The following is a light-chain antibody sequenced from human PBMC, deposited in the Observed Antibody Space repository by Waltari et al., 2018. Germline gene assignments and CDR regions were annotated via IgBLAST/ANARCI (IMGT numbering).Light chain of an antibody. J-gene: IGLJ3*02. V-gene: IGLV1-40*01. CDR1: RSNIGAGYS. CDR2: ENN. CDR3: SAWDTSLSILL. Sequence: ALTQPPSESAAPGQRVTISCNGTRSNIGAGYSVSWYPQFPAIAPKLLIYENNKRPSGVSDRFSGSKSGSSASLTITGLQSEDEAEFYCSAWDTSLSILLFGGGSRLTVL.